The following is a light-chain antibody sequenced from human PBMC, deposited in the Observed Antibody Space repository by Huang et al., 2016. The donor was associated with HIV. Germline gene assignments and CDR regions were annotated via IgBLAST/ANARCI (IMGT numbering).Light chain of an antibody. CDR3: QQYYTIPPA. J-gene: IGKJ2*01. V-gene: IGKV4-1*01. CDR2: WAS. CDR1: QSLLYSSNNQNY. Sequence: DIVMTQSPDSLAVSLGERATINCKSSQSLLYSSNNQNYLGWYQMKPGQTPRLLIYWASNRESGVPDRFSGSGSGTDFTLTIDSLQPEDVAVYYCQQYYTIPPAFGQGTKLEIK.